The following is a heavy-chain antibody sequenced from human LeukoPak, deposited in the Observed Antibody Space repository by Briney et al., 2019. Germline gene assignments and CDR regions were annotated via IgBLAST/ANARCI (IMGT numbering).Heavy chain of an antibody. V-gene: IGHV3-23*01. Sequence: PGGSLRLSCAACGFTFSSYAMSWVRQAPGKGLEWVSAISGSGGSTYYADSVKGRFTISRDNSKNTLYLQMNSLRAEDTAVYYCAKDLQGRRYYDSSGYAFDYWGQGTLVTVSS. CDR1: GFTFSSYA. J-gene: IGHJ4*02. CDR3: AKDLQGRRYYDSSGYAFDY. D-gene: IGHD3-22*01. CDR2: ISGSGGST.